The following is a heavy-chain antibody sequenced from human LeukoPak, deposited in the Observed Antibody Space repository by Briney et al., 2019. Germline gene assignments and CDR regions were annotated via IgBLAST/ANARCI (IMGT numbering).Heavy chain of an antibody. CDR3: ARDTRTVVTRDFDY. V-gene: IGHV3-48*01. D-gene: IGHD4-23*01. CDR1: GFTFSSYS. CDR2: ISSSSSTI. J-gene: IGHJ4*02. Sequence: GGSLRLSCAASGFTFSSYSMNWVRQAPGKGLEWVSYISSSSSTIYYADSVKGRFTISRDNAKNSLYLQMNSLRAEDTAVYYCARDTRTVVTRDFDYWGQGTLVTVSS.